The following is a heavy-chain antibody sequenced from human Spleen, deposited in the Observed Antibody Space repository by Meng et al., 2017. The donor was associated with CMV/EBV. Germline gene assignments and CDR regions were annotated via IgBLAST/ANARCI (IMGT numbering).Heavy chain of an antibody. V-gene: IGHV3-74*01. CDR1: GFTFSSYW. CDR3: ARDVVEGSVWLGY. J-gene: IGHJ4*02. CDR2: INGDGSSR. D-gene: IGHD2-15*01. Sequence: GESLKISCAASGFTFSSYWMHWVRQAPGKGLVWASRINGDGSSRSYGDSVKGRFTISRDNGKNTLYLQMTSLRAEDSAVYYCARDVVEGSVWLGYWGQGTLVTVSS.